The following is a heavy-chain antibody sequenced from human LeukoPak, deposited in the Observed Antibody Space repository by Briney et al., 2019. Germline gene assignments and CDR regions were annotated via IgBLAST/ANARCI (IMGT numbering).Heavy chain of an antibody. CDR2: INTDGSTT. CDR3: ARIPIGFGELGNY. Sequence: GGSLRLSCAASGFTFSSYWMHWVRQAPGKGLVWVSRINTDGSTTIYADSVKGRFTISRDNAKNTLYLQMNSLRAEDTAVYHCARIPIGFGELGNYWGQGTLVTVSS. J-gene: IGHJ4*02. CDR1: GFTFSSYW. V-gene: IGHV3-74*01. D-gene: IGHD3-10*01.